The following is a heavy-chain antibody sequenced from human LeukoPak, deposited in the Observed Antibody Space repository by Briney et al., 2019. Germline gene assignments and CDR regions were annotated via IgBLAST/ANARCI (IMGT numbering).Heavy chain of an antibody. Sequence: GSLRLSCAASGFTFSDYYMSWIRQAPGKGLEWVSYISSSGSTIYYADSVKGRFTISRDNAKNSLYLQMNSLRAEDTAVYYCASEEKVGSSSWYNWFDPWGQGTLFTVSS. D-gene: IGHD6-13*01. CDR3: ASEEKVGSSSWYNWFDP. CDR1: GFTFSDYY. J-gene: IGHJ5*02. V-gene: IGHV3-11*01. CDR2: ISSSGSTI.